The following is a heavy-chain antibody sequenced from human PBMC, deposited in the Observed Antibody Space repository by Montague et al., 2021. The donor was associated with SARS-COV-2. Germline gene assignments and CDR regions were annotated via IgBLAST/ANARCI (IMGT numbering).Heavy chain of an antibody. Sequence: SETLSLTCTVYGASISSSSFFWGWIRQPPGKGLEWIGTVSYSGDYNYIPSLESRVTMSVDTSKNQLSLKVYSVTAADTAVYYCARRVDTCGFRLDSWGQGALVTVSS. CDR1: GASISSSSFF. CDR2: VSYSGDY. CDR3: ARRVDTCGFRLDS. V-gene: IGHV4-39*01. J-gene: IGHJ4*02. D-gene: IGHD3-3*01.